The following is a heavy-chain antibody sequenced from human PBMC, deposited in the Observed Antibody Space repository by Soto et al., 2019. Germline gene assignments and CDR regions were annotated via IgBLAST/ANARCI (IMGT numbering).Heavy chain of an antibody. CDR2: ISFDGTKK. CDR3: AREDDYGYRYINYGLDV. Sequence: GGSLRLSCAASGFTFNIYALHWVRQAPGKGLEWVAVISFDGTKKYYSDSVKGRFTISRDNLKNTLYLQMNNLRVEDAALYFCAREDDYGYRYINYGLDVWGHGTTVTVPS. V-gene: IGHV3-30-3*01. D-gene: IGHD4-17*01. J-gene: IGHJ6*02. CDR1: GFTFNIYA.